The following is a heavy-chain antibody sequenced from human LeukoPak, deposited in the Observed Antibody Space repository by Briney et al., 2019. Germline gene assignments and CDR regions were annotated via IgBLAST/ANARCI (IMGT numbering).Heavy chain of an antibody. CDR3: GRPIVGRFTSRGSNHSFDS. J-gene: IGHJ4*02. CDR2: IYYSGST. CDR1: DGSVSSYY. Sequence: KPSETLSLTCSVSDGSVSSYYWSWIRQPPGKGLEWIGYIYYSGSTNHDPSLNSRVTFSVDTAKNQFSLRLTSVTAADTAVYYCGRPIVGRFTSRGSNHSFDSWGQGPLVTVSS. V-gene: IGHV4-59*02. D-gene: IGHD1-26*01.